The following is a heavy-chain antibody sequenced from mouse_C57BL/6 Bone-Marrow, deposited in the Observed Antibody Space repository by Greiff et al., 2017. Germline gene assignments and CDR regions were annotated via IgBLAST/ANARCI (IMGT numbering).Heavy chain of an antibody. CDR2: IYPGGGYT. CDR1: GYTFTNYW. V-gene: IGHV1-63*01. J-gene: IGHJ4*01. D-gene: IGHD2-5*01. CDR3: ARRGYSNLYYYAMDY. Sequence: VQRVESGAELVRPGTSVKMSCKASGYTFTNYWIGWAKQRPGHGLAWIGDIYPGGGYTNYNEKFKGKATLTADKSSSTAYMQFSSLTSEDSAIYYCARRGYSNLYYYAMDYWGQGTSVTVSS.